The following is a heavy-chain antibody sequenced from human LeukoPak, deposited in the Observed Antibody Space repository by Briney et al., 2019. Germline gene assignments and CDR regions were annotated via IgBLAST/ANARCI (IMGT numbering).Heavy chain of an antibody. CDR3: ARGGYPARSARAFDY. V-gene: IGHV4-38-2*01. J-gene: IGHJ4*02. CDR1: GYSIGSGYF. Sequence: PSETLSLTCGVSGYSIGSGYFWAWIRQPPGEGLEWIGYIYYSGSTNYNPSLKSRVTIPVDTSKNQFSLKLSSVTAADTAMYYCARGGYPARSARAFDYWGQGTLVTVSS. CDR2: IYYSGST. D-gene: IGHD3-16*02.